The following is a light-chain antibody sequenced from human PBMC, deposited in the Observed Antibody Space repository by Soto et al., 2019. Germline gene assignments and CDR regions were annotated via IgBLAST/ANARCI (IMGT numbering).Light chain of an antibody. V-gene: IGLV1-44*01. CDR3: GTWDGSLRGPV. CDR1: SSNIANNN. J-gene: IGLJ2*01. CDR2: NNI. Sequence: QSVLTQPPSESGTPGQTVTISCSGSSSNIANNNGVNWYQQVPGTAPKLLITNNIQRPSGVPHRFSGSKSGTSAFLAISGLQSGGEADYYCGTWDGSLRGPVFGGGTKLTVL.